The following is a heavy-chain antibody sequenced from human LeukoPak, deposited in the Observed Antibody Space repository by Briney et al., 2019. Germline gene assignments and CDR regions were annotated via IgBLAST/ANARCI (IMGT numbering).Heavy chain of an antibody. D-gene: IGHD3-22*01. J-gene: IGHJ3*02. CDR2: IYPDDSDT. CDR1: GYTFTNYW. CDR3: ASDYDYDSSGHAFDT. Sequence: GESLKISCKGSGYTFTNYWIGWVRQTPGKGLEWMGIIYPDDSDTRYSPSFQGQVTISADKSISTAYLQWSSLKASDTAMYYCASDYDYDSSGHAFDTWGQGTMVTVSS. V-gene: IGHV5-51*01.